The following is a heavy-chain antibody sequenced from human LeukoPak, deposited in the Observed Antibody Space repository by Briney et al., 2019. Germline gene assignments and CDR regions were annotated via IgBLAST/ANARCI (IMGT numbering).Heavy chain of an antibody. CDR1: GGSISSSDYY. V-gene: IGHV4-39*01. CDR2: IYYSGST. J-gene: IGHJ4*02. Sequence: SETLSLTCTVSGGSISSSDYYWGWIRQPPGKGLEWIGSIYYSGSTYYNPSVKSRVTISVDTSKNQFSLKLSSVTAADTAIYYCASMSKKVVAATIDYWGQGTLVTVSS. D-gene: IGHD2-15*01. CDR3: ASMSKKVVAATIDY.